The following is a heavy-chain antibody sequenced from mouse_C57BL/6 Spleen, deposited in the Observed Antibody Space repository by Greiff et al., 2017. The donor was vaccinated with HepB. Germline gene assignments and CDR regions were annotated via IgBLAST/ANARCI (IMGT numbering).Heavy chain of an antibody. V-gene: IGHV1-50*01. CDR3: ARSGYYGSSLAY. CDR2: IDPSDSYT. CDR1: GYTFTSYW. Sequence: QVHVKQPGAELVKPGASVKLSCKASGYTFTSYWMQWVKQRPGQGLEWIGEIDPSDSYTNYNQKFKGKATLTVDTSSSTAYMQLSSLTSEDSAVYYCARSGYYGSSLAYWGQGTLVTVSA. J-gene: IGHJ3*01. D-gene: IGHD1-1*01.